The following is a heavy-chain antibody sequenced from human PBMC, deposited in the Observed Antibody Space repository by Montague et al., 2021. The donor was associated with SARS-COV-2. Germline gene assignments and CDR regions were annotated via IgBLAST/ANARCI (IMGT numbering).Heavy chain of an antibody. V-gene: IGHV4-4*07. J-gene: IGHJ4*02. D-gene: IGHD3-10*01. CDR3: ARARFDFGAGSQGPIDF. Sequence: SETLSLTCSVSGDSITNHYWSWIRQPAGKGLEWIGRMHFTGKTNFIPFFSSRLTMSGYTSTNQFSLQLTSVTAADTAIYFCARARFDFGAGSQGPIDFWGQGTLVTVSS. CDR1: GDSITNHY. CDR2: MHFTGKT.